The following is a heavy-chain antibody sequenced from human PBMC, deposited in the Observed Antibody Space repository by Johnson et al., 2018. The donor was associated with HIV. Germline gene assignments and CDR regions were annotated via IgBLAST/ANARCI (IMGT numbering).Heavy chain of an antibody. CDR3: ARQTLRAFDI. V-gene: IGHV3-30-3*01. CDR1: GFTFSSYV. J-gene: IGHJ3*02. CDR2: ISYDGPNK. Sequence: QVQLVESGGGVVHPGRSLRLSCAASGFTFSSYVMQWVRQAPGKGLEWVAFISYDGPNKYYADSVKGRVTISRDNSKNTLYRQMNSLRAEDTALYYCARQTLRAFDIWGQGTMVTVSS.